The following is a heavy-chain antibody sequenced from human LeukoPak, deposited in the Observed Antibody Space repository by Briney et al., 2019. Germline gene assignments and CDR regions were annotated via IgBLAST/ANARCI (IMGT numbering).Heavy chain of an antibody. CDR3: AKSRAVTTLYEPFHS. D-gene: IGHD4-17*01. V-gene: IGHV3-30*18. CDR2: ISYDGSNQ. Sequence: WGSLRLSCAASGFTFSTYGMDWVRQAPGKGLEWVAVISYDGSNQQYADSVKGRLTISRDNSKNTLYLQVNSLRAEDTAMYYCAKSRAVTTLYEPFHSWGQGTMVTVSS. J-gene: IGHJ3*02. CDR1: GFTFSTYG.